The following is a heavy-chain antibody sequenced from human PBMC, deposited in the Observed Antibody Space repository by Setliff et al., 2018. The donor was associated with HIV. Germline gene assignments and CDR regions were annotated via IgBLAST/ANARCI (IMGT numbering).Heavy chain of an antibody. CDR3: GASQDSYSYLGYYYSGVNV. V-gene: IGHV1-69*10. CDR2: ILPILGMG. CDR1: GGTFRTSV. J-gene: IGHJ6*02. Sequence: GASVKVSCKTSGGTFRTSVTSWVRQAPGQGLEWVGGILPILGMGDFAQKFQGRVTITADESTSTAYMELSSLRSDDTAVYYCGASQDSYSYLGYYYSGVNVWGQGTTVTVSS. D-gene: IGHD3-16*01.